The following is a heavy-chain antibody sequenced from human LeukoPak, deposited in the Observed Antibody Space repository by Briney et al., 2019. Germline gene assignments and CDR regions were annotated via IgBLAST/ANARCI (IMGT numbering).Heavy chain of an antibody. CDR2: INKDGSKK. V-gene: IGHV3-7*01. J-gene: IGHJ4*02. CDR3: VRDAPGRVGPHY. Sequence: PGGSLRLSCAASGFTFSDYWMNWVRQAPGKGLEWLANINKDGSKKGYVDSVKGRFTISRDNAKNSLSLQMDSLRVEDTAVYHCVRDAPGRVGPHYWGQGILVTVSS. CDR1: GFTFSDYW. D-gene: IGHD1-26*01.